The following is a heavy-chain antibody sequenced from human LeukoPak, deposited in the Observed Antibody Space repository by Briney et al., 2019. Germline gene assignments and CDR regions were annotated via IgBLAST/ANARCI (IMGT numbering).Heavy chain of an antibody. CDR3: ARVWGVGATTSGAFDI. CDR2: ISSSSTYT. D-gene: IGHD1-26*01. CDR1: GFTFSDYY. Sequence: GGSLRLSCAASGFTFSDYYMSWIRQAPEKGLKYISYISSSSTYTNYADSVKGRFTISRDNAKNSLYLQMNSLRAEDTAVYYCARVWGVGATTSGAFDIWGQGTMVTVSS. J-gene: IGHJ3*02. V-gene: IGHV3-11*06.